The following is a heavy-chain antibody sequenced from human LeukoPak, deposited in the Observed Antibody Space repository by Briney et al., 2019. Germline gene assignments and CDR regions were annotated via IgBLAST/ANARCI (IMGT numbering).Heavy chain of an antibody. Sequence: PGGSLRLSCAASGFTFSNFGMHWVRQAPGKGLEWVAFIRHDGSNKYYADSVKGRFTISRDNSKNTLYLQMNSLRGEDTAVYYCAKDGDTMSGTYYYDMDVWGKGTTVTIS. V-gene: IGHV3-30*02. CDR2: IRHDGSNK. J-gene: IGHJ6*03. CDR3: AKDGDTMSGTYYYDMDV. CDR1: GFTFSNFG. D-gene: IGHD1-26*01.